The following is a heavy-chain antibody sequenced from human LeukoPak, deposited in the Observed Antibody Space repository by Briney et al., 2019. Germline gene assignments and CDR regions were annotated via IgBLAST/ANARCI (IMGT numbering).Heavy chain of an antibody. CDR3: ARDKPTRHNAFDI. J-gene: IGHJ3*02. CDR1: GFTFNTYG. Sequence: PGGSLRLSCAASGFTFNTYGMRWVRPAPGEGLEWVAVIWYDGSEKYYVDSVKGRFTISRDNSKNTLYLQMDNLRVEDTAVYYCARDKPTRHNAFDIWGQGTTVIVSP. CDR2: IWYDGSEK. V-gene: IGHV3-33*01.